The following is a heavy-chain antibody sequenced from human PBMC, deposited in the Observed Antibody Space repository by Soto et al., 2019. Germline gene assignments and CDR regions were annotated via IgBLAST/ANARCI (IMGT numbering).Heavy chain of an antibody. D-gene: IGHD2-21*01. Sequence: GGSLRLSCTASGFTFGDYAMSWVRQAPGKGLEWVGFIRSKAYGGTTEYAASVKGRFTISRDDPKSIAYLQMNSLKTEDTAVYYCTRVFSWYSGMDVWGQGTTVTVSS. CDR2: IRSKAYGGTT. CDR3: TRVFSWYSGMDV. CDR1: GFTFGDYA. J-gene: IGHJ6*02. V-gene: IGHV3-49*04.